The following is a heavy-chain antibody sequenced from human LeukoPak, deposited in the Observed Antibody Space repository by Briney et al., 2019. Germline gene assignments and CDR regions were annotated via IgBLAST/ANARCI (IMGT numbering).Heavy chain of an antibody. J-gene: IGHJ4*02. CDR1: GFTFSNFR. V-gene: IGHV3-74*03. Sequence: PGGSLRLSCVGSGFTFSNFRMHWVRQAPGKGPVWVSRISNNGITTTDADSVRGRFTISRDNAKNSLYLQMNSLRAEDTAVYYCARDGEDFYYYDSSGHGFDYWGQGTLVTVSS. D-gene: IGHD3-22*01. CDR3: ARDGEDFYYYDSSGHGFDY. CDR2: ISNNGITT.